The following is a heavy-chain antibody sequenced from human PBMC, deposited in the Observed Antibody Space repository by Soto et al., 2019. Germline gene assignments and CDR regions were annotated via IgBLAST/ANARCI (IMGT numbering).Heavy chain of an antibody. CDR3: ARAYSDAFDI. Sequence: LRLSCAASGFTFSDYDMTWIRQAPGKGLEWVAYISSSGTGIYYPDSVKGRFTISRDNAKNSLYLQMSSLRAEDTAVYYCARAYSDAFDIWGQGTMVTVSS. CDR2: ISSSGTGI. CDR1: GFTFSDYD. D-gene: IGHD2-15*01. J-gene: IGHJ3*02. V-gene: IGHV3-11*01.